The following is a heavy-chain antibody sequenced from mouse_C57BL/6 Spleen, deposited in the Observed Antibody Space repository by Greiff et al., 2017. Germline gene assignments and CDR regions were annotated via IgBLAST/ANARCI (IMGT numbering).Heavy chain of an antibody. V-gene: IGHV14-2*01. J-gene: IGHJ1*03. CDR3: ARHYGSSHWYFDV. CDR2: IDPEDGET. D-gene: IGHD1-1*01. Sequence: VHVKQSGAELVKPGASVKLSCTASGFNIKDYYMHWVKQRTEQGLEWIGRIDPEDGETKYAPKFQGKATITADTSSNTAYLQLSSLTSEDTAVYYGARHYGSSHWYFDVWGTGTTVTVSS. CDR1: GFNIKDYY.